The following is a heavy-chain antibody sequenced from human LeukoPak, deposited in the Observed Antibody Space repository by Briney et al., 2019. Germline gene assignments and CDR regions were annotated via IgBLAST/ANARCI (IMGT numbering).Heavy chain of an antibody. V-gene: IGHV3-23*01. CDR2: ISGSGGST. D-gene: IGHD6-6*01. Sequence: GGSLRLSCAASGFTFSSYAMSWVRQAPGKGLGWVSAISGSGGSTYYADSVKGRFTISRDNSKNTLYLQMNSLRAEDTAVYYCAKGARSFSIAAFYYFDYWGQGTLVTVSS. CDR1: GFTFSSYA. CDR3: AKGARSFSIAAFYYFDY. J-gene: IGHJ4*02.